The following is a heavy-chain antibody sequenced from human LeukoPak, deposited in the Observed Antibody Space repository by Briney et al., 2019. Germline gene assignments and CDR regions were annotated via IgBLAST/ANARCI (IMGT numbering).Heavy chain of an antibody. CDR3: ARGRPIDY. V-gene: IGHV4-59*01. CDR1: GGXISSYY. CDR2: IFYSGST. J-gene: IGHJ4*02. Sequence: SETLSLTCTVSGGXISSYYCNWIRQPPGKGLEWIGYIFYSGSTNYNPSLKSRVTISVDTSKNQFSLKLNSVTAADTAVYYCARGRPIDYWGQGTLVTVSS.